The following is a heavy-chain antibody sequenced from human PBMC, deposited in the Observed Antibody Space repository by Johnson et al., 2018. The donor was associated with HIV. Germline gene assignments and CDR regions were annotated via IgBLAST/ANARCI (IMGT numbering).Heavy chain of an antibody. D-gene: IGHD1-26*01. CDR1: GFTFDDYG. CDR2: INWNGVST. V-gene: IGHV3-20*04. Sequence: VQLVESGGGVVRPGGSLRLSCAASGFTFDDYGMSWVRQAPGKGLEWVSGINWNGVSTAYADSVKGRCTISRDNGKNSLYLQRNSLRGEDTAVYYCARRDSGSLSFDIWGQGTMVTVSS. CDR3: ARRDSGSLSFDI. J-gene: IGHJ3*02.